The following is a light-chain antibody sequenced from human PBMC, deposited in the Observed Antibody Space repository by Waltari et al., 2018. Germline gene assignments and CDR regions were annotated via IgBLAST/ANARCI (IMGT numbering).Light chain of an antibody. V-gene: IGKV3D-15*01. CDR3: QQNSNWPWT. Sequence: EIVMTQSPATLSLSPGERATLSCRASQSVSSRLVWYQQKPGQAPRILIYGASSRATGIPDRFSGSGSGTEFTLTISSLESEDVAIYYCQQNSNWPWTFGQGTKVEIK. CDR1: QSVSSR. CDR2: GAS. J-gene: IGKJ1*01.